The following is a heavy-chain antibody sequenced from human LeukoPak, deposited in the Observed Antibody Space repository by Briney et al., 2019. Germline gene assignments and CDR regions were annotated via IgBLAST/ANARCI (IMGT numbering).Heavy chain of an antibody. CDR1: GFTFSSYA. CDR3: ASRSDYDFWSGSYTQPHFDY. D-gene: IGHD3-3*01. Sequence: GGSLRLSCAASGFTFSSYAMTWVRQAPGKGLEWVSAITDNSAYTYYADSVKGRFTISRDNSKNTLYLQMNSLRAEDTAVYYCASRSDYDFWSGSYTQPHFDYWGPGTLVTVSS. V-gene: IGHV3-23*01. J-gene: IGHJ4*02. CDR2: ITDNSAYT.